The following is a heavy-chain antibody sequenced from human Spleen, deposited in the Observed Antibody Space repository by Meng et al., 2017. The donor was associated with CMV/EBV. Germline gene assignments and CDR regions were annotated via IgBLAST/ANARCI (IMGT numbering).Heavy chain of an antibody. J-gene: IGHJ4*01. D-gene: IGHD1/OR15-1a*01. CDR3: ARERTGTYYFDY. CDR1: GYTFTDYH. Sequence: ASVKVSCKASGYTFTDYHMHWVRQAPGQGLEWMGWINPNSGGTIYAQKFHGRVTVTRDTSITTAYMELNRLRSDDTAVYYCARERTGTYYFDYWGQGTLVTVSS. V-gene: IGHV1-2*02. CDR2: INPNSGGT.